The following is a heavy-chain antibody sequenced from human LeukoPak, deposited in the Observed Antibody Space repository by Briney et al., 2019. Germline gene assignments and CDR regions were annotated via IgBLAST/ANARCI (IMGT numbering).Heavy chain of an antibody. CDR1: GFTFSNYN. V-gene: IGHV3-21*01. CDR2: ISVGSSVDK. J-gene: IGHJ4*02. CDR3: ARRFYRFHYFDF. Sequence: GGSLRLSCAASGFTFSNYNFNWVRQAPGKGLEWVSSISVGSSVDKYYADSVKGRFTISRDNARNSVYLEMNSLRSEDTATYYCARRFYRFHYFDFWGPGTVVSVSS. D-gene: IGHD3-3*01.